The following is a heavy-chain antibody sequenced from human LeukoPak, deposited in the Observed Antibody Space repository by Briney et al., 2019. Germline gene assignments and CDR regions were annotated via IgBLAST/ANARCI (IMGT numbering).Heavy chain of an antibody. D-gene: IGHD3-22*01. CDR2: IGTAGDI. V-gene: IGHV3-13*01. Sequence: GGSLRLSCAASGFTFSNYDMHWVRQATGKGLEWVSGIGTAGDIYYPGSVKGRFTISRENAKNSLYLQMNSLRAGDTAVYYCYLNYYDSSAPDAFDIWGQGTMVTVSS. CDR1: GFTFSNYD. CDR3: YLNYYDSSAPDAFDI. J-gene: IGHJ3*02.